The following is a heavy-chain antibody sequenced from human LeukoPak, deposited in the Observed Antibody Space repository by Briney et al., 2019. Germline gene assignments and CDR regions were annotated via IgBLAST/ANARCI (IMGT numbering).Heavy chain of an antibody. CDR2: IYTSGST. J-gene: IGHJ3*02. D-gene: IGHD1-14*01. CDR1: GGSISSYY. V-gene: IGHV4-4*07. Sequence: NPSETLSLTCTVSGGSISSYYWSWIRQPAGEGLEWIGRIYTSGSTNYNPSLKSRVTMSVDTSKNQFSLKLSSVTAADTAVYYCARDNPPRTLDAFDIWGQGTMVTVSS. CDR3: ARDNPPRTLDAFDI.